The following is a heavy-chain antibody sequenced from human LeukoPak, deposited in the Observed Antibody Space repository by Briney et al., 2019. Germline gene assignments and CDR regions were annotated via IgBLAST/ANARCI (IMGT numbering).Heavy chain of an antibody. J-gene: IGHJ4*02. CDR1: GYMFTHYG. CDR3: ARSSSGWSVDF. V-gene: IGHV1-18*01. Sequence: ASVKVSCKASGYMFTHYGVSWVRQAPGQGHELMGWINSAEGGTLYVETLQGRVTLTTDTSTSTLYMELRTLRSDDTAVYYCARSSSGWSVDFWGQGTLVTVSS. D-gene: IGHD6-19*01. CDR2: INSAEGGT.